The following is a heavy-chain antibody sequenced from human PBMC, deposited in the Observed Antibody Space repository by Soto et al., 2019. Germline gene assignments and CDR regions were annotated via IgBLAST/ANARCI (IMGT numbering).Heavy chain of an antibody. CDR1: CGSISSGGYS. CDR3: ARAIAAAGTRAFDI. D-gene: IGHD6-13*01. Sequence: SETLSLTCAVSCGSISSGGYSWSWIRQPPGKGLEWIGYIYHSGSTYYNPSLKSRVTISVDRSKNQFSLKLSSVTAADTAVYYCARAIAAAGTRAFDIWGQGTMVTVSS. CDR2: IYHSGST. J-gene: IGHJ3*02. V-gene: IGHV4-30-2*01.